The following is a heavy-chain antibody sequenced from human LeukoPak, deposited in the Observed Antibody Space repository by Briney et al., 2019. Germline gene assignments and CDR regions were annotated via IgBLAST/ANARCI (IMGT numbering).Heavy chain of an antibody. V-gene: IGHV3-23*01. CDR2: ISDSGTNT. CDR1: GFTFSSYA. D-gene: IGHD3-10*02. Sequence: GGSLRLSCAASGFTFSSYAMNWVRQAPGKGLEWVSGISDSGTNTYYADSVKGRFTISRDNAKNSLYLQMNSLRAEDTAVYYCAELGITMIGGVWGKGTTVTISS. J-gene: IGHJ6*04. CDR3: AELGITMIGGV.